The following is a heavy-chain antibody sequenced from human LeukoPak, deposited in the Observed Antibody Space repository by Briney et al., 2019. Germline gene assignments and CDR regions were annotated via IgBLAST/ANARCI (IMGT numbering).Heavy chain of an antibody. Sequence: GGSLRLSGAASGFSFRSYEMNWVRQAPGKGLEWVSYVSSGAGTIYYADSVKGRFTISRDDAKNSVYLQMNNLRVEDTAVYYCARDAADSNFLNWFDPWGRGTLVIVSS. D-gene: IGHD4-11*01. CDR1: GFSFRSYE. CDR3: ARDAADSNFLNWFDP. J-gene: IGHJ5*02. CDR2: VSSGAGTI. V-gene: IGHV3-48*03.